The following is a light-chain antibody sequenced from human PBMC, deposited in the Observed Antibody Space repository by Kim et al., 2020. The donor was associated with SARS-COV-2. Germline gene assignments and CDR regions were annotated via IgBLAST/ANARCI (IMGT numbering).Light chain of an antibody. Sequence: GQRLTISCSGSYSNIVRNTVNWYQQLPGTAPNFLIYNINQRPSGVPDRFSGSKSGTSASLAISGLQSEDEADYYCATRDDSLDGWVFGGGTQLTVL. V-gene: IGLV1-44*01. CDR2: NIN. J-gene: IGLJ3*02. CDR3: ATRDDSLDGWV. CDR1: YSNIVRNT.